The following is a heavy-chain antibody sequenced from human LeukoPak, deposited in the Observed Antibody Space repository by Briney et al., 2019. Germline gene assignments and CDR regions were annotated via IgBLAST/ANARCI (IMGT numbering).Heavy chain of an antibody. CDR3: AKDWWTSAAGPVDY. CDR1: GFTFSSFG. J-gene: IGHJ4*02. D-gene: IGHD6-13*01. CDR2: IRYDGNNK. Sequence: PGGSLRLSCAASGFTFSSFGMHWVRQAPGKGREWVAFIRYDGNNKYYADSVKGRFTISRDNSKNTLYLQMNSLRHEDTAVYYCAKDWWTSAAGPVDYWGQGTLITVSS. V-gene: IGHV3-30*02.